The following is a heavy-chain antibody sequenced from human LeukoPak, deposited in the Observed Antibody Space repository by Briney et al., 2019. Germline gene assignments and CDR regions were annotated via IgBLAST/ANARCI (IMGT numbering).Heavy chain of an antibody. V-gene: IGHV1-18*01. J-gene: IGHJ4*02. CDR3: ARGTVMLSFDY. CDR2: ISTYNGDT. CDR1: GYTFFNYG. Sequence: GASVKVSCKASGYTFFNYGLSWVREAPGQGLEWMGWISTYNGDTNYAQNLQGRVTMTTDTSTSTAYMELRSLTSDDTAVYFCARGTVMLSFDYWGQGTLVTVSS. D-gene: IGHD3-16*01.